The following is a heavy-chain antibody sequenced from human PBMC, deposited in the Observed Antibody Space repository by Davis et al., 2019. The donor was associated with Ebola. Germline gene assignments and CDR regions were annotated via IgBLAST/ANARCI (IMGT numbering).Heavy chain of an antibody. CDR1: GGSISSYY. V-gene: IGHV4-4*07. D-gene: IGHD2-2*01. CDR2: IYISVTT. J-gene: IGHJ5*02. Sequence: MPSETLSLTCTVSGGSISSYYWSWIRQPAGKGLEWIGRIYISVTTNYNPSLKSRVTMSVDTSKNQFSLKLSSVTAADTAVYYCARVQRIVVVPAADNWFDPWGQGTLVTVSS. CDR3: ARVQRIVVVPAADNWFDP.